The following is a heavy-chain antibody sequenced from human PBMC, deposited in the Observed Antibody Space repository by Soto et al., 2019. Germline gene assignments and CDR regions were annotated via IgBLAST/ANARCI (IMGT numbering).Heavy chain of an antibody. CDR1: GGSISSGGYY. CDR2: IYNSGST. Sequence: QVQLQESGPGLVKPSQTLSLTCTVSGGSISSGGYYWSWIRQHPGKGLEWIGYIYNSGSTYYNPCLQSRVTTAADASKTQFSLKLSSVTAADTAVYYWAGDPAPWVQGTLVTVSS. CDR3: AGDPAP. J-gene: IGHJ5*02. V-gene: IGHV4-31*03.